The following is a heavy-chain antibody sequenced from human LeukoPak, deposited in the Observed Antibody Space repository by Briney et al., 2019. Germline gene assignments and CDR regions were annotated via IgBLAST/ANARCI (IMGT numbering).Heavy chain of an antibody. CDR1: GYTFTTYA. J-gene: IGHJ4*02. D-gene: IGHD3-10*01. Sequence: ASVKVSCKASGYTFTTYAIHWVRQAPGQRLEWMGWINAGNSNTKYSQKFQGRITITRDTSASTAYMELSSLRSEDTAVYYCARESYYYGSGSSPHFDYWGQGTLVTVSS. CDR3: ARESYYYGSGSSPHFDY. V-gene: IGHV1-3*01. CDR2: INAGNSNT.